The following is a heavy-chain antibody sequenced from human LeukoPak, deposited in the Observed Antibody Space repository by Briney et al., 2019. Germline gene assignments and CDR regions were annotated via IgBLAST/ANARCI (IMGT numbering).Heavy chain of an antibody. V-gene: IGHV3-15*01. CDR1: GFTFSNDW. CDR3: TTTYYFYDSRDKGY. Sequence: GGSLRLSCAASGFTFSNDWMSWVRQAPGKGLEWVGRIKSKTDGGTTDYAAPVKGRFTISRDDSKNTMYLQMNSLKTDDTAVYYCTTTYYFYDSRDKGYWGQGTLVTVS. D-gene: IGHD3-22*01. CDR2: IKSKTDGGTT. J-gene: IGHJ4*02.